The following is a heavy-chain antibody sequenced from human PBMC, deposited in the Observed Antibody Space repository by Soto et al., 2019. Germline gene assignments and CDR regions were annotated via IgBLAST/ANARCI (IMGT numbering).Heavy chain of an antibody. CDR3: AHAVLESGSSIHDY. Sequence: QITLKESGPTLVKPTQTLTLTCTFSGFSLSTSGVGVGWILQPPGKALEWLVLIYWDDDKRYSPSLKSRLTIIKPTSKNQVVLTMTNMQPVDTATYYCAHAVLESGSSIHDYWGQGTMVTVSS. V-gene: IGHV2-5*02. J-gene: IGHJ4*02. CDR1: GFSLSTSGVG. D-gene: IGHD3-3*01. CDR2: IYWDDDK.